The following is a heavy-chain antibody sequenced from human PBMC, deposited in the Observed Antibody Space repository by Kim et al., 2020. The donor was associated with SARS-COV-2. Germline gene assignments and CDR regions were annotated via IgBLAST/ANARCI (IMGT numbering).Heavy chain of an antibody. CDR1: GFTFDDYA. Sequence: GGSLRLSCAASGFTFDDYAMHWVRQAPGKGLEWVSLISWDGGSTYYADSVKGRFTISRDNSKNSLYLQMNSLRAEDTALYYCAKDMGGYCSSTSCADYYYGMDVWGQGTTVTVSS. CDR3: AKDMGGYCSSTSCADYYYGMDV. D-gene: IGHD2-2*01. J-gene: IGHJ6*02. CDR2: ISWDGGST. V-gene: IGHV3-43D*03.